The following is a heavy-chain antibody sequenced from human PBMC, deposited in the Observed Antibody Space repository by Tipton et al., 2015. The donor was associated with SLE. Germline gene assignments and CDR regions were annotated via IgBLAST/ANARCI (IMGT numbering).Heavy chain of an antibody. CDR2: IYYSGST. D-gene: IGHD6-6*01. J-gene: IGHJ4*02. CDR3: ARRRESSSSLDY. CDR1: GGSISSSSYY. V-gene: IGHV4-39*07. Sequence: LRLSCTVSGGSISSSSYYWGWIRQPPRKGLEWIGSIYYSGSTYYNPSLKSRVTISVDTSKNQFSLKLSSVTAADTAVYYCARRRESSSSLDYWGQGTLVTVSS.